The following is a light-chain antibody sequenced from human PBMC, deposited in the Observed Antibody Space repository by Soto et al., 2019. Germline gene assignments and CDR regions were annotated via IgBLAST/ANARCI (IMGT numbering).Light chain of an antibody. V-gene: IGKV4-1*01. J-gene: IGKJ4*01. CDR1: QSVLYSYNHQNY. CDR3: GLYYRNPRT. Sequence: DIVMTQSPDSLAVSLGERATINCKSSQSVLYSYNHQNYLASYQQKPGHAHQLLSYCASTRESCVHDRFRGSGFGTHCTLSISRVQAADVAVYGCGLYYRNPRTVGGGS. CDR2: CAS.